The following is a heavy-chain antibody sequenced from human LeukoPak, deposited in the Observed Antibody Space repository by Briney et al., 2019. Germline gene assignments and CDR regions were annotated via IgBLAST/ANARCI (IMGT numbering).Heavy chain of an antibody. Sequence: SETLSLTCTVSGGSISSYYWSWIRQPPGKGLEWIGYIYTSGSTNYNPSLKSRVTISVDTSKNQFSLKLSSVTAADTAVYYCATATDFTVASYYYYMDVWGKGTTVTVSS. V-gene: IGHV4-4*09. CDR1: GGSISSYY. D-gene: IGHD4-11*01. CDR2: IYTSGST. CDR3: ATATDFTVASYYYYMDV. J-gene: IGHJ6*03.